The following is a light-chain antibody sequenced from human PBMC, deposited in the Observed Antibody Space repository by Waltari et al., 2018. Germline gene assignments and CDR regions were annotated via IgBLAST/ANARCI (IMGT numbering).Light chain of an antibody. CDR2: DTT. CDR1: NIRCNT. CDR3: QVWDDTDDHPV. Sequence: SYVLTQPPSVSVAPGQTARLSCAGQNIRCNTVYWYQQKPGQAPVVVIYDTTVRPSGIPDRISGSDPATLTIARVEAGDEADYYCQVWDDTDDHPVFGGGTRMTVL. J-gene: IGLJ2*01. V-gene: IGLV3-21*02.